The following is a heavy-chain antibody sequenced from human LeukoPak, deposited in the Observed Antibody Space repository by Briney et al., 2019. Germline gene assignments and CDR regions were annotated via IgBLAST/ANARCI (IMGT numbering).Heavy chain of an antibody. V-gene: IGHV3-33*01. CDR2: IWYEESNK. CDR3: ARDIHLSDPYDSSACFDY. J-gene: IGHJ4*02. Sequence: PGRSLRLSCAASGFTFSSYGMHWAPQAPGKRLEWVAVIWYEESNKYDADAVKGRFTISRDNSKNTLYLQMNSLRAEDTAVYYCARDIHLSDPYDSSACFDYWGQGTLVTVSS. D-gene: IGHD3-22*01. CDR1: GFTFSSYG.